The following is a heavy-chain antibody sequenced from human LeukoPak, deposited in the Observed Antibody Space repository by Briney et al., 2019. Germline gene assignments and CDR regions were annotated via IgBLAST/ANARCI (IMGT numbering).Heavy chain of an antibody. CDR3: AREAGSAYYPHFDN. Sequence: ASVKVSCKASGYTFTGYYMHWVRQAPGQGLEWMGWINTANGDTKYSQELQDRITITRDTSANTAYMELTGLKSDDTAVYYCAREAGSAYYPHFDNWGQGTLVTVSS. D-gene: IGHD3-22*01. J-gene: IGHJ4*02. CDR1: GYTFTGYY. V-gene: IGHV1-3*04. CDR2: INTANGDT.